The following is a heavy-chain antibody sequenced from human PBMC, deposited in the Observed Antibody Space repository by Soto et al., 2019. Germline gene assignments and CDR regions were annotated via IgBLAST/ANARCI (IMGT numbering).Heavy chain of an antibody. CDR1: GGSISSHY. Sequence: SETLSLTCTVSGGSISSHYWSWVRQAPGKGLEWIGHIYYSGSTNYNPSLKSRVTISVDTSKNQFSLKLSSVTAADTAVYYCARDRGGRDWFDPWGQGTLVTVSS. CDR2: IYYSGST. CDR3: ARDRGGRDWFDP. J-gene: IGHJ5*02. V-gene: IGHV4-59*11.